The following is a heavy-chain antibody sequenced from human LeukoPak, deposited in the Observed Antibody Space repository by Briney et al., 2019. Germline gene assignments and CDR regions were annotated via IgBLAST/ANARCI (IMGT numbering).Heavy chain of an antibody. CDR3: ARLGYCSSTSCHNYDY. Sequence: SVKVSCKAPGGTFSSYAISWVRQAPGQGLEWMGGIIPIFGTANYAQKFQGRVTITADKSTSTAYMELSSLRSEDTAVYYCARLGYCSSTSCHNYDYWGQGTLVTVSS. V-gene: IGHV1-69*06. CDR2: IIPIFGTA. D-gene: IGHD2-2*01. J-gene: IGHJ4*02. CDR1: GGTFSSYA.